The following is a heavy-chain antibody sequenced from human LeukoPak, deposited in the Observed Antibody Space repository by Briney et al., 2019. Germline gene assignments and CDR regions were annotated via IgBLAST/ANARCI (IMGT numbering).Heavy chain of an antibody. D-gene: IGHD5-24*01. V-gene: IGHV3-9*01. J-gene: IGHJ4*02. Sequence: GGSLRLSCAASGFTFDDYAMHWVRQAPGKGLEWVSGIGWNSGSIGYADSVKGRFTISRDNAKNSLYLQMNSLRAEDTALYYCAKDIWVRRWLQLCDHWGQGTLVTVSS. CDR3: AKDIWVRRWLQLCDH. CDR1: GFTFDDYA. CDR2: IGWNSGSI.